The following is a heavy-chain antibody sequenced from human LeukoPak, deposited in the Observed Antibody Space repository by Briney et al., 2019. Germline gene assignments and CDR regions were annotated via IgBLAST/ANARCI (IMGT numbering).Heavy chain of an antibody. Sequence: ASVKVSCKASGYTFTSYGISWVRQAPGQVLEWMGWISAYNGNPNYAQKFEGRVTMTTDTSTSTAYMELRSLRSDDTAVYYCARGGYTVTPLDYWGQGTLVTVSS. J-gene: IGHJ4*02. CDR1: GYTFTSYG. V-gene: IGHV1-18*01. D-gene: IGHD4-17*01. CDR2: ISAYNGNP. CDR3: ARGGYTVTPLDY.